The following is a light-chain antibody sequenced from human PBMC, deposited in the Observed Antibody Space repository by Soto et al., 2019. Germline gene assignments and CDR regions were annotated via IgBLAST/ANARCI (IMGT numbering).Light chain of an antibody. J-gene: IGKJ3*01. CDR3: QQRSSWPFT. CDR1: QSIGNY. V-gene: IGKV3-11*01. CDR2: ATS. Sequence: EVVLTQSPATLSLSPGEGATLSCRASQSIGNYLAWYQQKPGQSPRLLIYATSNRATGIPARFSGSGSGTDFTLTISTLKPEDFAVYYCQQRSSWPFTFGPGTKVHIK.